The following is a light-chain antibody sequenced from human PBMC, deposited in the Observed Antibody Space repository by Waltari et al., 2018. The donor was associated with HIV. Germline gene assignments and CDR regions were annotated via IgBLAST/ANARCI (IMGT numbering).Light chain of an antibody. J-gene: IGLJ3*02. V-gene: IGLV6-57*02. Sequence: NFMLTQPHSVSESPGKTVTISCTGSSGSIASNYVQWYPQRPGSAPTTVIYEDNQRPSGVPDRFSGSIDRSSNSASLTSSGLKTEEEADYYCQSYDSSNHGVFGGGTQLTVL. CDR1: SGSIASNY. CDR2: EDN. CDR3: QSYDSSNHGV.